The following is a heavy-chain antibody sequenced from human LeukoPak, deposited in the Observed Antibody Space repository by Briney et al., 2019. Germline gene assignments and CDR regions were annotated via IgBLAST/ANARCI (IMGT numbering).Heavy chain of an antibody. J-gene: IGHJ4*02. CDR2: ISWDGSIT. V-gene: IGHV3-43D*03. D-gene: IGHD3-22*01. Sequence: GGSLRLSCAASGFTFNDYGMHWVRQVPGKGLEWVCLISWDGSITYYADSVQGRFTISRDNSRNSLFLQMNSLRPEDTALYFCAKDYYDSGGPNYYYFDYWGQGTLVTVSS. CDR1: GFTFNDYG. CDR3: AKDYYDSGGPNYYYFDY.